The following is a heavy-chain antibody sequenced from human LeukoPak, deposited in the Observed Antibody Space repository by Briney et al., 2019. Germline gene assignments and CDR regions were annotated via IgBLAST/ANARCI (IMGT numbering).Heavy chain of an antibody. Sequence: PSETLSLTCSGSNYSISNSLYWGWLRQPPGKGLEWIGSIYRSGSTFYNPSLKSRVTIPLDTSKNQFSLKLSSVTAADTAVYFCARGTYGYYMDVWGKGTTVTVSS. CDR2: IYRSGST. CDR3: ARGTYGYYMDV. V-gene: IGHV4-38-2*02. CDR1: NYSISNSLY. D-gene: IGHD4-17*01. J-gene: IGHJ6*03.